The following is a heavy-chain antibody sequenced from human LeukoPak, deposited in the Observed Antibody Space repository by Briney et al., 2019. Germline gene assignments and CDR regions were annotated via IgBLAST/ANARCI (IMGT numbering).Heavy chain of an antibody. CDR3: ARALEYCSGGSCLYN. Sequence: SVEVSCKASGGTFSSYAISWVRQAPGQGLEWMGGIIPIFGTANYAQKFQGRVTITADESTSTAYMELSSLRSEDTAVYYCARALEYCSGGSCLYNWGQRTLVTVSS. V-gene: IGHV1-69*13. CDR2: IIPIFGTA. J-gene: IGHJ4*02. CDR1: GGTFSSYA. D-gene: IGHD2-15*01.